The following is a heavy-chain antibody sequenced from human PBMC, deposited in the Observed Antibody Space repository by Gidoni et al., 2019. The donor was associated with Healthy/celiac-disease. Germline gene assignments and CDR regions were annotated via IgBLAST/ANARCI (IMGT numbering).Heavy chain of an antibody. CDR1: GFTCSSYS. D-gene: IGHD5-12*01. CDR3: ARVSAEMATIPYYYYMDV. CDR2: ISSSSSYI. J-gene: IGHJ6*03. Sequence: EVQLVESGGGLVKPGGSLRLSGAASGFTCSSYSMNWVRQAPGKGLEWVSSISSSSSYIYYADSVKGRFTISRDNAKNSLYLHMNSLRAEDTAVYYCARVSAEMATIPYYYYMDVWGKGTTVTVSS. V-gene: IGHV3-21*01.